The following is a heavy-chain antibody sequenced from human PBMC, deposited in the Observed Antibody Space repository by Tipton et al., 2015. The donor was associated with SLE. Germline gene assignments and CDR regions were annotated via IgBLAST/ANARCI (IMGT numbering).Heavy chain of an antibody. CDR2: IYYSGST. V-gene: IGHV4-59*01. CDR3: ARDSSSGVDY. D-gene: IGHD6-19*01. J-gene: IGHJ4*02. Sequence: QLVQSGGGVVQPGRSLRLSCAASGFTFSSYAMHWVRQAPGKGLEWIGYIYYSGSTNYNPSLKSRVTISVDTSKNQFSLKLSSVTAADTAVYYCARDSSSGVDYWGQGTLVTVSS. CDR1: GFTFSSYA.